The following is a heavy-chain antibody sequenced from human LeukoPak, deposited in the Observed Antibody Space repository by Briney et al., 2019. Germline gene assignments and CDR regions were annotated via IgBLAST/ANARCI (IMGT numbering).Heavy chain of an antibody. CDR3: ARDLGYGGTRIDD. CDR2: ISTYNGNT. CDR1: GYTFTNYG. Sequence: ASVKVSCKAYGYTFTNYGISWVRQAPGQGLEWMGWISTYNGNTNYAQKLQGRVTMTTDTSTSTAYMELISLRSDDTAVYYCARDLGYGGTRIDDWGQGALVTVSS. J-gene: IGHJ4*02. V-gene: IGHV1-18*01. D-gene: IGHD4-23*01.